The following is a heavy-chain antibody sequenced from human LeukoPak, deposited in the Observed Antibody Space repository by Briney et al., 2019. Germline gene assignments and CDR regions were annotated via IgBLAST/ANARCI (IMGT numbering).Heavy chain of an antibody. D-gene: IGHD2-2*01. CDR2: INPNSGGA. J-gene: IGHJ5*02. CDR1: GYTFTGYY. V-gene: IGHV1-2*02. Sequence: ASVKVSCKASGYTFTGYYMHWVRQAPGQGLEWMGWINPNSGGANYAQKFQGRVTMTRDTSISTAYMELSSLRSDDTAVYYCARQDSNTCGPWGQGTLVTVSS. CDR3: ARQDSNTCGP.